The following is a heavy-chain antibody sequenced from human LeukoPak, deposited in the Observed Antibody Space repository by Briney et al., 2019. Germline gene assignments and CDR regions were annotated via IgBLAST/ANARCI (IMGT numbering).Heavy chain of an antibody. V-gene: IGHV3-11*04. J-gene: IGHJ4*02. CDR1: GFTFSDHF. CDR2: INSKGDNI. Sequence: GGSLRLSCVGSGFTFSDHFMSWIRQVPGKEPEWLSYINSKGDNILYKDSVKGRFTISRDNAENSLYLQMNSLKAEDTAVYYCATSRVFDYWGQGALVIVSS. CDR3: ATSRVFDY.